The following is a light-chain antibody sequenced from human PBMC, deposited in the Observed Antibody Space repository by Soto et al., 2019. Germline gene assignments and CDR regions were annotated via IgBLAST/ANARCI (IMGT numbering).Light chain of an antibody. CDR2: SNN. CDR1: NSNVGTNT. CDR3: AAWDDSLNVV. J-gene: IGLJ2*01. Sequence: QAVLTQPPSASGTPGQRVTISCSGSNSNVGTNTVNWYQQLPGTAPKRLIYSNNQRPSGVPDRFSGSKSGTSASLGISGLQSEDEADYYCAAWDDSLNVVFGGGTKLTVL. V-gene: IGLV1-44*01.